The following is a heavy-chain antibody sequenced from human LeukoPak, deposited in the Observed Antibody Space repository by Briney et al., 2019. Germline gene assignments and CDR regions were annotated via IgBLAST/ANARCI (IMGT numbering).Heavy chain of an antibody. J-gene: IGHJ4*02. D-gene: IGHD3-22*01. CDR2: IRSKAYGATT. CDR1: GFNFGDYV. Sequence: PGGSLRLSCTASGFNFGDYVMSWFRQAPGKGLEWVGFIRSKAYGATTEYAASVKGRFTISRDDSKTTVYLQVNSLKTEDTAVYYCTSSPYYFDSGGYYQTYNFDHWGQGTLVTVSS. CDR3: TSSPYYFDSGGYYQTYNFDH. V-gene: IGHV3-49*03.